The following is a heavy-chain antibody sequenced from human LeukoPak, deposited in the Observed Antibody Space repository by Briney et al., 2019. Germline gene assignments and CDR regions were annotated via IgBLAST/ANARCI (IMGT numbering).Heavy chain of an antibody. CDR2: IWYDGSNK. V-gene: IGHV3-33*08. CDR3: ARKDGDYGYYYYGMDV. J-gene: IGHJ6*02. Sequence: GGSLRLSCAASGFTFSAYSMHWVRQAPDKGLESVAVIWYDGSNKYYADSVKGRFTISRDNSKNTLYLQMNSLRAEDTAVYYCARKDGDYGYYYYGMDVWGQGTTVTVSS. D-gene: IGHD4-17*01. CDR1: GFTFSAYS.